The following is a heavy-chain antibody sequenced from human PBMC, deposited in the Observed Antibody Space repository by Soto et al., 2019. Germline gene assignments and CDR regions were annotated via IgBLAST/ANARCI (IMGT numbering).Heavy chain of an antibody. Sequence: PSETLSLTCTVSGGSISSYYWSWIRQPPGKGLEWIGYIYYSGSTNYNPSLKSRVTISVDTSKNQFSLKLSSVTAADTAVYYCARSRYIVVVPAAIGYYYMDVWGKGTTVTVSS. CDR2: IYYSGST. V-gene: IGHV4-59*08. CDR3: ARSRYIVVVPAAIGYYYMDV. J-gene: IGHJ6*03. D-gene: IGHD2-2*01. CDR1: GGSISSYY.